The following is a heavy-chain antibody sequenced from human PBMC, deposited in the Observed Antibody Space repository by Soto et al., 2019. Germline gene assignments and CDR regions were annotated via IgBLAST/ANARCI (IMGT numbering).Heavy chain of an antibody. Sequence: SETLSLTCAVYGGSFSGYYWSWIRQPPGKGLEWIGEINHSGSTNYNPSLKSRVTISVDTSRNQFSLKVSSVTAADTAVYYCARGRKGDSSSWYVDWGQGTLVTVSS. CDR2: INHSGST. CDR3: ARGRKGDSSSWYVD. CDR1: GGSFSGYY. D-gene: IGHD6-13*01. V-gene: IGHV4-34*01. J-gene: IGHJ4*02.